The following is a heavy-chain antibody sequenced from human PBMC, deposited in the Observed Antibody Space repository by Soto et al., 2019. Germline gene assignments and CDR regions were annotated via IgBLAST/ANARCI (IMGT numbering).Heavy chain of an antibody. D-gene: IGHD3-9*01. Sequence: GGSLKLSCAASGFNFSNAWMSWVRQAPGKGLEWVGRIKSKTDGGATDYAAPVKGRFTISRDDSKNTLYLQMNSLKTEDTAVYYCTTDSRDILTGYNYWGQGTLVTVSS. V-gene: IGHV3-15*01. J-gene: IGHJ4*02. CDR2: IKSKTDGGAT. CDR3: TTDSRDILTGYNY. CDR1: GFNFSNAW.